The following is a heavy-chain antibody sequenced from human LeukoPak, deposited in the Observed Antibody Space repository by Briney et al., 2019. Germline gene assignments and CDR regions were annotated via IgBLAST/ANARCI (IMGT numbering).Heavy chain of an antibody. D-gene: IGHD1-7*01. J-gene: IGHJ6*03. CDR2: IIPIFGTA. CDR1: GGTFSSYA. V-gene: IGHV1-69*05. CDR3: ARGFLELRNYYYYYMDV. Sequence: SVKVSCKASGGTFSSYAISWVRQAPGQGLEWMGRIIPIFGTANYTQKFQGRVTITTDESTSTAYMELSSLRSEDTAVYYCARGFLELRNYYYYYMDVWGKGTTVTVSS.